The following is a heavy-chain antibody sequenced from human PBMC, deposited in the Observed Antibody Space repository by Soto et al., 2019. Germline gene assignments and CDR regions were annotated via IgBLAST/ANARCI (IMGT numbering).Heavy chain of an antibody. CDR2: IIPILGIA. CDR3: AREKGIAVAKYYFDY. D-gene: IGHD6-19*01. Sequence: QVQLVQSGAEVKKPGSSVKVSCKASGGTFSSYTISWVRQAPGQGLEWMGRIIPILGIANYAQKFQGRVTITADKSTSTAYMELSRLRSEDTAVYYCAREKGIAVAKYYFDYWGQGTLVTVAS. V-gene: IGHV1-69*08. CDR1: GGTFSSYT. J-gene: IGHJ4*02.